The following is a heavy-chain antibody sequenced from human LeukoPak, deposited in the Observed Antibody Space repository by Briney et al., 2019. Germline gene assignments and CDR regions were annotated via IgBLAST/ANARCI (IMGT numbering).Heavy chain of an antibody. V-gene: IGHV4-59*08. CDR2: IYYSGST. D-gene: IGHD3-16*01. CDR1: GGSISSYY. J-gene: IGHJ4*02. CDR3: ARQGWGPDVGYFDY. Sequence: PSETLSLTCTVSGGSISSYYWSWIRQPPGKGLEWIGYIYYSGSTNYNPSLKSRVTISVDTSKNQFSLKLSSVTAADTAVYYCARQGWGPDVGYFDYWGQEILVTVSS.